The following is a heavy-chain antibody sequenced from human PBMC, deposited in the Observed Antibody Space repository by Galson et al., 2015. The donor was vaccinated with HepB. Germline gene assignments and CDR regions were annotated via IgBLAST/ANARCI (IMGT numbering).Heavy chain of an antibody. Sequence: SLRLSCAASGFTFSSYGIHWVRQAPGKGLEWVAFIRYDGSNKYYADSVKGRFTISRDNSKNTLYLQMNSLRAEDTAVYYRAKDLRVRGVKPYYYYGMDVWGQGTTVTVSS. D-gene: IGHD3-10*01. CDR3: AKDLRVRGVKPYYYYGMDV. V-gene: IGHV3-30*02. J-gene: IGHJ6*02. CDR1: GFTFSSYG. CDR2: IRYDGSNK.